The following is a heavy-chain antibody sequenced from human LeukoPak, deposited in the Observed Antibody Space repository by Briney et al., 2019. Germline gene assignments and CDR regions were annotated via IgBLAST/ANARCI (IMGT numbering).Heavy chain of an antibody. Sequence: ASVKVSCKASGYTFTSYYMHWVRQAPGQGLEWMGIINPSGGSTSYAQKFQGRVTMTRDMSTSTVYMELSSLRSEDTAVYYCARIGPRYYFDYWGRGTLVTVSS. CDR2: INPSGGST. J-gene: IGHJ4*02. CDR3: ARIGPRYYFDY. V-gene: IGHV1-46*01. CDR1: GYTFTSYY.